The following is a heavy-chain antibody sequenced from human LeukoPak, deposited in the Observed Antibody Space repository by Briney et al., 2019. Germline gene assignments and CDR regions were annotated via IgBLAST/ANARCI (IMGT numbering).Heavy chain of an antibody. Sequence: PGGSLRLSCAASGFTFSGSALHWVRQASGKGLEWVGHIRDKANSYATAYAASVKGRFTISRDDSKNTAYLQMNGLTTEDTAVYYCSRHDYGDYGQGDFDSWGQGTLVTVSS. D-gene: IGHD4-17*01. CDR1: GFTFSGSA. V-gene: IGHV3-73*01. CDR3: SRHDYGDYGQGDFDS. CDR2: IRDKANSYAT. J-gene: IGHJ4*02.